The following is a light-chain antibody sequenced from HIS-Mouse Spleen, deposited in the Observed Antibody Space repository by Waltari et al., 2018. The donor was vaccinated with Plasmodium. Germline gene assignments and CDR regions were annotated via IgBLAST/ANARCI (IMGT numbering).Light chain of an antibody. Sequence: SYELTQPPSVSVSPGQTARITCSGDALPTKYAYWYQQKSGTAPVLVIYEDSKRPSGIPERFSGSSSGTMATLTISGAQVEDEADYYCYSTDSSVNQRVFGGGTKLTVL. J-gene: IGLJ3*02. V-gene: IGLV3-10*01. CDR1: ALPTKY. CDR2: EDS. CDR3: YSTDSSVNQRV.